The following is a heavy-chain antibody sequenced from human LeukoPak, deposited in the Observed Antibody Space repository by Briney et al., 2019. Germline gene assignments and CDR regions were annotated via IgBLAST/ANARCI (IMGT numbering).Heavy chain of an antibody. J-gene: IGHJ3*02. CDR1: GFTFSSYS. Sequence: GGSLRLSCAASGFTFSSYSMNWVRQAPGKGLEWVSYISSSSSTIYYADSVKGRFTISRDNAKNSLYLQMNSLRAEDTALYYCARGGYSGYEDIWGQGTMVTVSS. D-gene: IGHD5-12*01. CDR2: ISSSSSTI. V-gene: IGHV3-48*04. CDR3: ARGGYSGYEDI.